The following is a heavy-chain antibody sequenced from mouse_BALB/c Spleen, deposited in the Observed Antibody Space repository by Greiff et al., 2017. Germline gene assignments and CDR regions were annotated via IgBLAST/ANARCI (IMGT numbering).Heavy chain of an antibody. CDR1: GFTFSSYA. CDR2: ISSGGST. J-gene: IGHJ3*01. Sequence: EVMLVESGGGLVKPGGSLKLSCAASGFTFSSYAMSWVRQTPEKRLEWVASISSGGSTYYPDSVKGRFTISRDNARNILYLQMSSLRSEDTAMYYCARGEYGNSAWFAYWGQGTLVTVSA. D-gene: IGHD2-10*02. CDR3: ARGEYGNSAWFAY. V-gene: IGHV5-6-5*01.